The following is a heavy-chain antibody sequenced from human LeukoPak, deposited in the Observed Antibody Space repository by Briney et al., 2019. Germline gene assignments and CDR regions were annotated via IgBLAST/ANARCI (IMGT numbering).Heavy chain of an antibody. CDR3: AKVNSGNFDYYFDY. CDR2: ISGSGGST. Sequence: GGSLRLSCAASGFTFSSYAMSWVRQAPGNGLEWVSAISGSGGSTYYADSVKGRFTISRDNSKNTLYLQMNSLRAEDTAVYYCAKVNSGNFDYYFDYWGQGTLVTVSS. J-gene: IGHJ4*02. V-gene: IGHV3-23*01. D-gene: IGHD1-26*01. CDR1: GFTFSSYA.